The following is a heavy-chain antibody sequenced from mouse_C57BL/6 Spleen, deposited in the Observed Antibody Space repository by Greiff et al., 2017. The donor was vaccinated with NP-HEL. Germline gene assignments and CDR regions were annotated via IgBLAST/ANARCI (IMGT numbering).Heavy chain of an antibody. V-gene: IGHV1-82*01. Sequence: VQLQQSGPELVKPGASVKISCKASGYAFSSSWMNWVKQRPGKGLEWIGRIYPGDGDTNYNGKFKGKATLTADKSSSTAEMQLSSLTSEDSAVYFWARSDYGNYDWYFDVWGTGTTVTVSS. CDR1: GYAFSSSW. CDR2: IYPGDGDT. CDR3: ARSDYGNYDWYFDV. J-gene: IGHJ1*03. D-gene: IGHD2-1*01.